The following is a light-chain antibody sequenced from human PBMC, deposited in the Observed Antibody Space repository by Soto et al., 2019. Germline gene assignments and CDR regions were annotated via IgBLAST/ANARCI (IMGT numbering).Light chain of an antibody. CDR1: KSISSNY. CDR2: GAS. CDR3: QQYGSAPAWT. Sequence: EIVLTQSPGPLSLFPGERTTLSCRASKSISSNYLAWYQQKPGQAPRLLIHGASNRATGIPDRFSGAGSGTDFTLPISGLEPEDCPVYYCQQYGSAPAWTFGQGTKVEIK. V-gene: IGKV3-20*01. J-gene: IGKJ1*01.